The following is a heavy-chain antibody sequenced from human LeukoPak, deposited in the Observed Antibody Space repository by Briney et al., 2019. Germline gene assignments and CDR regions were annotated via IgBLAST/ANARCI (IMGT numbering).Heavy chain of an antibody. D-gene: IGHD3-3*01. J-gene: IGHJ6*02. CDR2: INPSGGST. Sequence: ASVKVSCKASGYTFTSYYMHWVRQAPGQGLEWMGIINPSGGSTSYAQKFQGRVTMTRDTSTSTVYMELSSLRSEDTAVYYCARAPGFWSATTTQQIGTSVYYGMDVWGQGTTVTVSS. V-gene: IGHV1-46*01. CDR3: ARAPGFWSATTTQQIGTSVYYGMDV. CDR1: GYTFTSYY.